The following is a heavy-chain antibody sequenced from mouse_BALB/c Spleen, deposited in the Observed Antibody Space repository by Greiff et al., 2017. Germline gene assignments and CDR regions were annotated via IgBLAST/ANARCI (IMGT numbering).Heavy chain of an antibody. J-gene: IGHJ3*01. CDR1: GFSLTSYG. Sequence: VQLQESGPGLVAPSQSLSITCTVSGFSLTSYGVHWVRQPPGKGLEWLGVIWAGGSTNYNSALMSRLSISKDNSKSQVFLKMNSLQTDDTAMYYCAREDDGYYLAYWGQGTLVTVSA. V-gene: IGHV2-9*02. CDR3: AREDDGYYLAY. CDR2: IWAGGST. D-gene: IGHD2-3*01.